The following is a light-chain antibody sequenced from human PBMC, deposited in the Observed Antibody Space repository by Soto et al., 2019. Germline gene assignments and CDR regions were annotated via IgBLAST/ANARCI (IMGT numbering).Light chain of an antibody. CDR2: KAS. CDR3: QQYSSYSRT. J-gene: IGKJ1*01. Sequence: DIQMTQSPSTLSASLGDRVSITCRASQSVGRWLAWYQQKPGKAPKVLIYKASTLESGVPSRFSGSGSGTEFTLTISSLQPDDFATYYCQQYSSYSRTFGRGTKVEIK. CDR1: QSVGRW. V-gene: IGKV1-5*03.